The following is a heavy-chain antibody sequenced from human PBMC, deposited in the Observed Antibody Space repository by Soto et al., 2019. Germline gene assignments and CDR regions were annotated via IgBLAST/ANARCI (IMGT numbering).Heavy chain of an antibody. V-gene: IGHV5-51*01. CDR3: ARLKGYCSSTSCYGFDY. Sequence: PGESLKISCKGSGCSFTSYWIGWVRQMPGKGLEWMGIIYPGDSDTRYSPSFQGQVTISADKSISTAYLQWSSLKASDTAMYYCARLKGYCSSTSCYGFDYWGRGTLVTVSS. D-gene: IGHD2-2*01. CDR2: IYPGDSDT. J-gene: IGHJ4*02. CDR1: GCSFTSYW.